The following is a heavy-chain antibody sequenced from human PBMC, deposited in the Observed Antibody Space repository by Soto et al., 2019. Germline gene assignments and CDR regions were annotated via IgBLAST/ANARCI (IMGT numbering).Heavy chain of an antibody. CDR1: GGSISSYY. J-gene: IGHJ5*02. Sequence: SETLSLTCTVSGGSISSYYWSWIRQPPGKGLEWIGYIYYSGSTNYNPSLKSRVTISVDTSKNQFSLKLSSVTAADTAVYYCARTYYDFWSSRQSVLDPGGNWFDPWGQGTLVTVSS. CDR2: IYYSGST. D-gene: IGHD3-3*01. V-gene: IGHV4-59*01. CDR3: ARTYYDFWSSRQSVLDPGGNWFDP.